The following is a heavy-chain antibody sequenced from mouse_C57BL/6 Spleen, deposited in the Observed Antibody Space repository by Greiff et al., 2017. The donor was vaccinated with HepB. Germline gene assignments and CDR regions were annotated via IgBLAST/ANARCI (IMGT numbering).Heavy chain of an antibody. CDR3: ARNYPQFITTVVAPRNAMDY. CDR2: IWSGGST. CDR1: GFSLTSYG. V-gene: IGHV2-2*01. Sequence: QVQLKQSGPGLVQPSQSLSITCTVSGFSLTSYGVHWVRQSPGKGLEWLGVIWSGGSTDYNAAFISRLSISKDNSKSQVFFKMNSLQADYTAIYYCARNYPQFITTVVAPRNAMDYWGQGTSVTVSS. J-gene: IGHJ4*01. D-gene: IGHD1-1*01.